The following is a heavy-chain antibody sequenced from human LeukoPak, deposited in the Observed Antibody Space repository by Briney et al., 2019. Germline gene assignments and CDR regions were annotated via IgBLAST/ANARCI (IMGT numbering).Heavy chain of an antibody. CDR3: AKEAYANGVVDY. J-gene: IGHJ4*02. D-gene: IGHD2-2*01. CDR2: ISSSGSTI. V-gene: IGHV3-48*03. Sequence: GGSLRLSCAASGFTFSSYEMNWVRQAPGKGLEWVSYISSSGSTIYYADSVKGRFTISRDNAKNSLYLQMDSLRLGDAAVYYCAKEAYANGVVDYWGQGTLVTVSS. CDR1: GFTFSSYE.